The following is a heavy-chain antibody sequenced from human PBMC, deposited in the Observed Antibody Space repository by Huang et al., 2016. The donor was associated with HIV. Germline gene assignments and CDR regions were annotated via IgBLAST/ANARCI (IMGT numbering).Heavy chain of an antibody. CDR3: AREVDSSMVTNWFGP. Sequence: QVLLVQSGAEVKKPGSSVRVSCKASGDTFSNYAISWLRQAPGQGLEWLGGIIPIFGTANYAQKFMGRVTITADDSTSTAYMELNSLTSEDTAVYYCAREVDSSMVTNWFGPWGQGTLVTVSS. CDR1: GDTFSNYA. V-gene: IGHV1-69*13. D-gene: IGHD5-18*01. CDR2: IIPIFGTA. J-gene: IGHJ5*02.